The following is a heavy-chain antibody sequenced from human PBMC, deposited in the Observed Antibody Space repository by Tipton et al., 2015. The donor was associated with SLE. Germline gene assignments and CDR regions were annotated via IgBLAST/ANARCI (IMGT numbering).Heavy chain of an antibody. Sequence: SGAEVKKPGASVKVSCKASGYTFTSYGISWVRQAPGQGLEWMGWISAYNGNTNYAQKLQGRVTMTTDTSTSTAYMELRSLRSDDTAVYYCARXLXYFDWLLSDAFDIWGQGTMVTVSS. CDR2: ISAYNGNT. CDR1: GYTFTSYG. CDR3: ARXLXYFDWLLSDAFDI. D-gene: IGHD3-9*01. V-gene: IGHV1-18*01. J-gene: IGHJ3*02.